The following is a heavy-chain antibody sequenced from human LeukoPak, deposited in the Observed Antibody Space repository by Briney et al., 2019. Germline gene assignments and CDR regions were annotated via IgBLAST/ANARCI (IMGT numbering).Heavy chain of an antibody. J-gene: IGHJ4*02. V-gene: IGHV4-34*01. CDR3: ARQYSGSYYWKYFDY. CDR1: GGSFSGYY. Sequence: SETLSLTCAVYGGSFSGYYWSWIRQPPGKGLEWIGEINHSGSTNYNPSLKSRVTISVDTSKNQFSLKLSSVTAADTAVYYCARQYSGSYYWKYFDYWGQGTLVTVSS. CDR2: INHSGST. D-gene: IGHD1-26*01.